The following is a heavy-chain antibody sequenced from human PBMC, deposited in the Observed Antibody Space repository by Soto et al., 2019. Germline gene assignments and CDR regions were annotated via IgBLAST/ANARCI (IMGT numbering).Heavy chain of an antibody. V-gene: IGHV4-39*01. CDR1: GGSISSSSYY. CDR2: IYYSGST. CDR3: KGYCSGGSCYGPYYFDY. D-gene: IGHD2-15*01. Sequence: PSETLSLTCTVSGGSISSSSYYWGWIRQPPGKGLEWIGSIYYSGSTYYNPSLKSRVTISVDTSKNQFSLELSSVTAADTAVYYSKGYCSGGSCYGPYYFDYWGQGTLVTVSS. J-gene: IGHJ4*02.